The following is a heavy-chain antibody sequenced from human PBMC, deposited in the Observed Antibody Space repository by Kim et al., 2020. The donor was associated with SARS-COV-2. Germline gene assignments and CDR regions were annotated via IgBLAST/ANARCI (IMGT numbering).Heavy chain of an antibody. J-gene: IGHJ6*02. D-gene: IGHD2-2*02. CDR3: ARGAIGRYAVDV. Sequence: GGSLRLSCAASGFTFSSHCMHWVRQAPEKGLVWVSRVNEDGSHTSYADSVKGRFTISRDNAKNTLYLEMNSLRAEDTALYYCARGAIGRYAVDVWGQGTTVTVSS. V-gene: IGHV3-74*01. CDR2: VNEDGSHT. CDR1: GFTFSSHC.